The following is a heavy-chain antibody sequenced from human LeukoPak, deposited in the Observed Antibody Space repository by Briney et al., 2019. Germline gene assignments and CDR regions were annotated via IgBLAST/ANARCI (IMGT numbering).Heavy chain of an antibody. V-gene: IGHV3-13*01. CDR2: IGTAGDT. D-gene: IGHD1-14*01. Sequence: AGGSLRLSCAASGFTFSSYDMHWVRQATGKGLEWVSAIGTAGDTYYPGSVKGRFTISRENAKNSLYLQMNSLRAGDTAVYYCARALIAGAFDIWGQGTMVTVSS. J-gene: IGHJ3*02. CDR1: GFTFSSYD. CDR3: ARALIAGAFDI.